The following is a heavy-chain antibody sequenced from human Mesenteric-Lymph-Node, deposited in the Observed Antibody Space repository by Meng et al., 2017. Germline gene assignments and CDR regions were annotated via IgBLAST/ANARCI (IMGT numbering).Heavy chain of an antibody. CDR1: GDSIRNYY. CDR2: IYHTANT. J-gene: IGHJ3*02. CDR3: ARDMRDGYSIDDAFDI. D-gene: IGHD5-24*01. Sequence: SETLSLTCSVSGDSIRNYYCSWIRQPPGQGLEWIGYIYHTANTNYNPSLKSRVTMSVDTSKNQFSLKLSSVTAADTAIYYCARDMRDGYSIDDAFDIWGQGTMVTVSS. V-gene: IGHV4-59*01.